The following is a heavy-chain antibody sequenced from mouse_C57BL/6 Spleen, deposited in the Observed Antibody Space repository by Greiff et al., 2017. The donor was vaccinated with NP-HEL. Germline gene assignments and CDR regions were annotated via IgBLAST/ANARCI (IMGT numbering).Heavy chain of an antibody. D-gene: IGHD3-2*02. J-gene: IGHJ3*01. V-gene: IGHV1-55*01. Sequence: VQLQQPGAELVKPGASVKMSCKASGYTFTSYWITWVKQRPGQGLEWIGDIYPGSGSTNYNEKFKSKATLTVDTSSSTAYMQLSSLTSEDSAVYYCARKGGLRLRGFAYWGQGTLVTVSA. CDR1: GYTFTSYW. CDR3: ARKGGLRLRGFAY. CDR2: IYPGSGST.